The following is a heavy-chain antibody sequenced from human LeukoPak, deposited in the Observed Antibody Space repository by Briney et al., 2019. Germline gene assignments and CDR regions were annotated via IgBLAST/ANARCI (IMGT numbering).Heavy chain of an antibody. CDR3: ARDYSGSRSSFDY. Sequence: GESLKISCKGSGYSFTRYWIGWVRQMPGKGLEWMGIIFPGDSDTKYSPSFEGQVTISADHSISTTYPQWNSLKASDTAMYYCARDYSGSRSSFDYWGQGTVVTVSS. CDR2: IFPGDSDT. D-gene: IGHD1-26*01. J-gene: IGHJ4*02. V-gene: IGHV5-51*01. CDR1: GYSFTRYW.